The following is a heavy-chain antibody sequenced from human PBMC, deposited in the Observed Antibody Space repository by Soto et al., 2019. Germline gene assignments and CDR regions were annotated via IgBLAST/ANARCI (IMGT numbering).Heavy chain of an antibody. CDR2: ISYDGSNK. Sequence: QVQLVESGGGVVQPGRSLRLSCAASGFTFSSYAMHWVRQAPGKGLEWVAVISYDGSNKYYADSVKGRFTISRDNSKNTLYLQMNSLRAEDTAVYYCARDAQVYCSGGSCYSMYYYYGMDVW. D-gene: IGHD2-15*01. CDR1: GFTFSSYA. V-gene: IGHV3-30-3*01. J-gene: IGHJ6*01. CDR3: ARDAQVYCSGGSCYSMYYYYGMDV.